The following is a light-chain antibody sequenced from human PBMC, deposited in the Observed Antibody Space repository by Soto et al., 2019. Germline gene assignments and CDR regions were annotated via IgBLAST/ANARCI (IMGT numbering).Light chain of an antibody. Sequence: QSVLTQPASVSGSPGQSITISCTGTSSDVGGYNYVSWYQQHPGKAPKHMIYDVSNRPSGVSNRFSGSKSGNTASLSISGLQAEDEGDYYCSSYTSSSTVVFGGGTKLTVL. CDR1: SSDVGGYNY. J-gene: IGLJ3*02. CDR3: SSYTSSSTVV. V-gene: IGLV2-14*01. CDR2: DVS.